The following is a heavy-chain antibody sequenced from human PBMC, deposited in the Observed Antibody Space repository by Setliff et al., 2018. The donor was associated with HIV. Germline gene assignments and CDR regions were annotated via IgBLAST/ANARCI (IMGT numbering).Heavy chain of an antibody. J-gene: IGHJ4*02. CDR3: AKYPEYGNPHRYFDS. Sequence: PGGSLRLSCAVSGFSVSNKYMTWVRQAPGKGLEWVSIIYSDDYTYYADSIKGRFTISRDSSKNTLYLQMTSLRAEDTAVYYCAKYPEYGNPHRYFDSWGQGTLVTVSS. CDR2: IYSDDYT. D-gene: IGHD3-10*01. V-gene: IGHV3-66*01. CDR1: GFSVSNKY.